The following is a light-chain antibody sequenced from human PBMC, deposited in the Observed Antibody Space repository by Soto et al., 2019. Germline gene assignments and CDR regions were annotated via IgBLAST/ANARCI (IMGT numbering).Light chain of an antibody. Sequence: QSVLTQPASVSGSPGQSITIFCTGSDVGGYNYVSWYQQHPGKAPNLMIYDVGNRPSGVSNRFSGSTSGNTASLTISGLQVEDAADYYCSSYTNSNTLVFGTGTKVTV. J-gene: IGLJ1*01. V-gene: IGLV2-14*01. CDR3: SSYTNSNTLV. CDR1: SDVGGYNY. CDR2: DVG.